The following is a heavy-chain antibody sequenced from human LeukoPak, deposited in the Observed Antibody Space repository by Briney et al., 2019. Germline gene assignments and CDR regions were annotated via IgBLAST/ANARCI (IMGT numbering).Heavy chain of an antibody. D-gene: IGHD3-10*01. V-gene: IGHV3-23*01. Sequence: SGGSLRLSCAASGFTFSSYAMSWVRQAPGKGLEWVSAISGSGGSTYYADSVKGRFTISRDNSKNTLYLQMNSLRAEDTAVYYCAKIDDYYGSGTPDYWGQGTLVTVSS. CDR3: AKIDDYYGSGTPDY. CDR1: GFTFSSYA. J-gene: IGHJ4*02. CDR2: ISGSGGST.